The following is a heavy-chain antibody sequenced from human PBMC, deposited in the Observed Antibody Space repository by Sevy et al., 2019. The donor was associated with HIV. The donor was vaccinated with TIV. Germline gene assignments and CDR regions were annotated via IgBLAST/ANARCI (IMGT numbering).Heavy chain of an antibody. Sequence: GESLKISCKASGYTFTSYAFHWVRQAPGQRLEWMGWINAGNGNTKYSGKFQGRVTITRDTSASTAYMELGSLRSEDTAVYYCARDYFGSGTFYNGNFFDYWGQGTLVTVSS. CDR3: ARDYFGSGTFYNGNFFDY. V-gene: IGHV1-3*01. CDR2: INAGNGNT. CDR1: GYTFTSYA. J-gene: IGHJ4*02. D-gene: IGHD3-10*01.